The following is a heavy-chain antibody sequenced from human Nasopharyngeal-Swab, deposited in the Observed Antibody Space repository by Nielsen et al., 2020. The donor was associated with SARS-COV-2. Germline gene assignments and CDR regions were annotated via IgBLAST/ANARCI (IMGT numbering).Heavy chain of an antibody. D-gene: IGHD6-13*01. V-gene: IGHV3-33*01. J-gene: IGHJ6*03. CDR2: IWYDGSNK. CDR3: ARDGIAAAGTQDYYYMDV. Sequence: WIRQPPGKRLEWVAVIWYDGSNKYYADSVKGRFTISRDNSKNTLYLQMNSLRAEDTAVYYCARDGIAAAGTQDYYYMDVWGKGTTVTVSS.